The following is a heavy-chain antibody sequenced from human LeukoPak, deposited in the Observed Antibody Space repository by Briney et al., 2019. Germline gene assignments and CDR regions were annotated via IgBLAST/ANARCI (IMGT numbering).Heavy chain of an antibody. J-gene: IGHJ4*02. CDR1: GGSISSGSYY. CDR3: ARVYNWNSSGLGAPRD. V-gene: IGHV4-61*02. CDR2: IYTSGST. D-gene: IGHD1-7*01. Sequence: SETLSLTCTVSGGSISSGSYYWSWIRQPAGKGLEWIGRIYTSGSTNYNPSLKSRVTISVDTSKNQFSLKLSSVTAADTAVYYCARVYNWNSSGLGAPRDWGRGTLVTVSS.